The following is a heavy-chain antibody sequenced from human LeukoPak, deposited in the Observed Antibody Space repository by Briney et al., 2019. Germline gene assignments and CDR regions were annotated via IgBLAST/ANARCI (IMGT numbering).Heavy chain of an antibody. D-gene: IGHD3-9*01. V-gene: IGHV4-30-2*01. CDR1: GGSISSGGYS. Sequence: SETLSLTCAVSGGSISSGGYSWSWIRQPPGKGLEWIGYIYHSGSTYYNPSLKSRVTISVDRSKNQFSLKLSSVTAADTAVYYCASTYYDILTGYSPFQHWGQGTLVTVSS. CDR2: IYHSGST. CDR3: ASTYYDILTGYSPFQH. J-gene: IGHJ1*01.